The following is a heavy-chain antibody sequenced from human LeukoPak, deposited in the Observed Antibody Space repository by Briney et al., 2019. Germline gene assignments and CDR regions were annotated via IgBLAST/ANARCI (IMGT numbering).Heavy chain of an antibody. CDR3: ARVYGSGSYYWFDP. V-gene: IGHV4-39*01. Sequence: SETLSPTCTVSGGSISSTSSYWGWIRQAPGKGLEWIGSIDYIGTTDYNPSLTSRVTISADTSKRQSSLQLNSVTAADTAVYYCARVYGSGSYYWFDPWGQGTLVTVSS. CDR1: GGSISSTSSY. CDR2: IDYIGTT. J-gene: IGHJ5*02. D-gene: IGHD3-10*01.